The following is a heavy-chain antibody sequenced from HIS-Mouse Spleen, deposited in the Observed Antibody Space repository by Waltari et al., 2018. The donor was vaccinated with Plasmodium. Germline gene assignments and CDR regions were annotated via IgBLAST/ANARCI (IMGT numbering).Heavy chain of an antibody. CDR3: AKVAQGTRDAFDI. Sequence: QVQLVESGGGVVQPGRSLRLSCAASGFTFSSYGMHWVRQAPGQGLEWVAVIWYDGSNKYYADSVKGRFTISRDNSKNTLYLQMNSLRAEDTAVYYCAKVAQGTRDAFDIWGQGTMVTVSS. V-gene: IGHV3-33*06. CDR2: IWYDGSNK. D-gene: IGHD2-8*01. CDR1: GFTFSSYG. J-gene: IGHJ3*02.